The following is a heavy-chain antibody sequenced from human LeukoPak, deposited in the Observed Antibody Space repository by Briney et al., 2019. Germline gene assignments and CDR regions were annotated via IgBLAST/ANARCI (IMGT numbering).Heavy chain of an antibody. D-gene: IGHD3-16*01. Sequence: SVKVSCRASGGTFSSYAISWVRQAPGQGLEWMGGIIPIFGTANYAQKFQGRVTITADESTSTAYMELSSLRSEDTAVYYCARGYDYVWGSFPRYYYGMDVWGQGTTVTVSS. CDR3: ARGYDYVWGSFPRYYYGMDV. CDR1: GGTFSSYA. CDR2: IIPIFGTA. V-gene: IGHV1-69*13. J-gene: IGHJ6*02.